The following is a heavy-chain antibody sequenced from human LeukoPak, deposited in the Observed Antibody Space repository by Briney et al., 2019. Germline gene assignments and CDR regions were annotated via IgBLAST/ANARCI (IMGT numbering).Heavy chain of an antibody. J-gene: IGHJ4*02. Sequence: SETLSLTCTVSGGSISGAYYWTWIRQLPGKGLEWIGNMYYSGGTNYNPSLKSRVTISVDTSKNQFSLKLSSVTAADTAVYYCARGRWELFPDWGQGTLVTVSS. D-gene: IGHD1-26*01. CDR2: MYYSGGT. V-gene: IGHV4-59*01. CDR1: GGSISGAYY. CDR3: ARGRWELFPD.